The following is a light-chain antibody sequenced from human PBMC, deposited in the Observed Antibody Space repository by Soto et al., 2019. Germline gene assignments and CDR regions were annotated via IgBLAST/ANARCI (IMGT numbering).Light chain of an antibody. Sequence: EIVLTQSPGTLSLSPGERATLSCRASQSVRNNNLNWYQQKAGQAPRLLIYGASSRATGIPDRFSGSGSGTDLTLTISRLEPEDFAVYYCQQYGSSPPITFGQGTRLEIK. V-gene: IGKV3-20*01. J-gene: IGKJ5*01. CDR2: GAS. CDR1: QSVRNNN. CDR3: QQYGSSPPIT.